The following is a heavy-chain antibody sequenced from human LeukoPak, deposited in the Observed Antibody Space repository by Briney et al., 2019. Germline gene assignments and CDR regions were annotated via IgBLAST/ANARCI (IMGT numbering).Heavy chain of an antibody. Sequence: GESLKISCKGSGYSFTSYWIGWVRQMPGKGLEWMGIIYPGDSDTRYSPSFRGQVTISADKSISTAYLQWSSLKASDTAMYYCARIPDYGDYVDPGFDYWGQGTLVTVSS. D-gene: IGHD4-17*01. CDR3: ARIPDYGDYVDPGFDY. CDR2: IYPGDSDT. V-gene: IGHV5-51*01. CDR1: GYSFTSYW. J-gene: IGHJ4*02.